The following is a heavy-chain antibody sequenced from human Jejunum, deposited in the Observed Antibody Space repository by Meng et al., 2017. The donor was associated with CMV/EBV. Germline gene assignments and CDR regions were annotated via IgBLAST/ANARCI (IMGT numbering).Heavy chain of an antibody. D-gene: IGHD2-15*01. Sequence: CAVSGFTYSNCWMSWVRQSPGMGLEWVANIKQDGSATYYADSVKGRFTISRDNAKNSLYLQMDNLRADDTAVYYCVREDIVVFDYWGQGTLVTVSS. V-gene: IGHV3-7*01. CDR3: VREDIVVFDY. CDR2: IKQDGSAT. CDR1: GFTYSNCW. J-gene: IGHJ4*02.